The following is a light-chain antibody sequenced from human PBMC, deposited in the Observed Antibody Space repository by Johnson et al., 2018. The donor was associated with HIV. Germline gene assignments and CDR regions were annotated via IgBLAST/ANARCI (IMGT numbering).Light chain of an antibody. CDR1: SSNIGNNY. V-gene: IGLV1-51*02. CDR3: GKWDSSLSAYV. CDR2: EKN. J-gene: IGLJ1*01. Sequence: QSVLTQPPSVSAAPGQMVTISCSGSSSNIGNNYVSWYQQVPGTAPKLLIYEKNKRPSGIPDRFSASMSGTSATLYITGLQTGDEGDYYCGKWDSSLSAYVFGTGTKVTVL.